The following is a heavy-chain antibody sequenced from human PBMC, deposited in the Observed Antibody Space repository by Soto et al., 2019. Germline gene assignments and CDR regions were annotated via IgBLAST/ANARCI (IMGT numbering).Heavy chain of an antibody. D-gene: IGHD6-13*01. CDR1: GFTFSSYA. Sequence: EVQLLESGGGLVQPGGSLRLSCAASGFTFSSYARSWARQAPGKGLEWVSAISGSGGSTYYADSVKGRFTISRDNSKNTLYLQMNSLRAEDTAVYYCAKENGYSSSWFEFDYWGQGTLVTVSS. CDR2: ISGSGGST. CDR3: AKENGYSSSWFEFDY. J-gene: IGHJ4*02. V-gene: IGHV3-23*01.